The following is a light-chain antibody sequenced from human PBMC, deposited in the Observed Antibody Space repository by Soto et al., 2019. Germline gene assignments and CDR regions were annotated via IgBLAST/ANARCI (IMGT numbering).Light chain of an antibody. CDR2: DDN. J-gene: IGLJ3*02. CDR3: QLWDDSSEHWV. V-gene: IGLV3-21*02. Sequence: SYELTQPPSVSVAPGQTATITCGGDNLGTKSVHWYQHKPGQVPVLVVCDDNDRPSGIPERFSGSNSGNTATLNISRVEAGDEADYYCQLWDDSSEHWVFGGGTKLTVL. CDR1: NLGTKS.